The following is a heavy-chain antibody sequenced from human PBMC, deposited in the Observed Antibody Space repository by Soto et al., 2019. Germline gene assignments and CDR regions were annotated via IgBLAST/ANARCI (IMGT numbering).Heavy chain of an antibody. J-gene: IGHJ6*02. CDR2: INHSGST. CDR1: GGSFSGYY. Sequence: SETLSLTCAVYGGSFSGYYWSWIRQPPGKGLEWIGEINHSGSTNYNPSLKSRVTISVDTSKNQFSLKLSSVTAADTAVYYCAREGHPNRLAARRVHMDVWGQGTTVTVSS. D-gene: IGHD6-6*01. CDR3: AREGHPNRLAARRVHMDV. V-gene: IGHV4-34*01.